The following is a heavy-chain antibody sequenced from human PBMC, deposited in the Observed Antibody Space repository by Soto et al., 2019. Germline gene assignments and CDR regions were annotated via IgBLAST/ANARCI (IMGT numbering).Heavy chain of an antibody. CDR1: GFSLNSGVVG. Sequence: QITLKESGPTLVKPTQTRTLTCTFSGFSLNSGVVGVGWIRQPPGEALEWLALIYWNDEQYYNPSLRNRLTITRDTSKNQVVLTLTNMDPVDTATYYCAPRLPGPSWYGVWGQGTTVTVSS. CDR3: APRLPGPSWYGV. CDR2: IYWNDEQ. V-gene: IGHV2-5*01. D-gene: IGHD6-13*01. J-gene: IGHJ6*02.